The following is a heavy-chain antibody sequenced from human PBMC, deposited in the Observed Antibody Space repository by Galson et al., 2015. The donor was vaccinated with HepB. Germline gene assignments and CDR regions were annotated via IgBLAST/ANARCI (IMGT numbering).Heavy chain of an antibody. CDR2: ISSSGSTT. D-gene: IGHD2-2*01. V-gene: IGHV3-48*03. CDR1: GFTFSSYE. Sequence: SLRLSCAASGFTFSSYEMNWVRQAPGKGLEWVSYISSSGSTTYYADSVKGRFTISRDNAKNSLYLQMNSLRAEDTAVYYCARDQGYKYQLLYVLPRYYYYYGMDVWGQGTTVTVSS. J-gene: IGHJ6*02. CDR3: ARDQGYKYQLLYVLPRYYYYYGMDV.